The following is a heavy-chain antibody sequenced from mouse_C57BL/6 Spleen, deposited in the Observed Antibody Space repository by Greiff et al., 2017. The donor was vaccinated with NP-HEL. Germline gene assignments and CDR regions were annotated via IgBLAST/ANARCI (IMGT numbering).Heavy chain of an antibody. Sequence: EVQLVESGGGLVKPGGSLKLSCAASGFTFSDYGIHWVRQAPEKGLAWVAYISSGSSTIYYADTVKGRFTIFRDNAKNTLFLQMTSLRSEDTAMYYCARPYYYGSSTGFAYWGQGTLVTVSA. CDR2: ISSGSSTI. CDR1: GFTFSDYG. D-gene: IGHD1-1*01. V-gene: IGHV5-17*01. CDR3: ARPYYYGSSTGFAY. J-gene: IGHJ3*01.